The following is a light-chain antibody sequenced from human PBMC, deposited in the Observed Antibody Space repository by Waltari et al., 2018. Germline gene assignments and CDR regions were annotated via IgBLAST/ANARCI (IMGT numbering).Light chain of an antibody. V-gene: IGKV3-11*01. CDR3: QQRTNSRT. CDR2: DAS. J-gene: IGKJ1*01. Sequence: EIVLTQSPATLSLSPGERATLSCRASQSVSSYLAWYQQKPGQAPRRLIYDASNRATGIHARFTGSGAGTDFTLTISSLEPEDFAVYYCQQRTNSRTFGQGTKVEIK. CDR1: QSVSSY.